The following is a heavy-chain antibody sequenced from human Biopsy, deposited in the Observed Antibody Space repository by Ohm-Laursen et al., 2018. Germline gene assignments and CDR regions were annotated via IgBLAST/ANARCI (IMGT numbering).Heavy chain of an antibody. V-gene: IGHV4-59*07. CDR1: GGSIGSFF. Sequence: PSDTLSLTCTVSGGSIGSFFWSWIRQPPGKGLEWIGYIYYSGSANYNPSLESRVTMSVDMPKNQFSLKLSSVTAADTAIYYCARGMRSSGWPYFDPWGQGTLVTVSS. J-gene: IGHJ4*02. CDR2: IYYSGSA. CDR3: ARGMRSSGWPYFDP. D-gene: IGHD6-19*01.